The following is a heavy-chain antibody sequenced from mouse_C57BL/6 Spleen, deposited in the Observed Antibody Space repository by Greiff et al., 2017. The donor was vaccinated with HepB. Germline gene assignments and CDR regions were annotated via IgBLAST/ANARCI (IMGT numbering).Heavy chain of an antibody. CDR1: GYTFTSYW. CDR3: ARERGRSYAMDY. Sequence: QVQLKQPGAELVKPGASVKMSCKASGYTFTSYWITWVKQRPGQGLEWIGDIYPGSGSTNYNEKFKSKATLTVDTSSSTAYMQLSSLTSEDSAVYYCARERGRSYAMDYWGQGTSVTVSS. D-gene: IGHD1-3*01. J-gene: IGHJ4*01. V-gene: IGHV1-55*01. CDR2: IYPGSGST.